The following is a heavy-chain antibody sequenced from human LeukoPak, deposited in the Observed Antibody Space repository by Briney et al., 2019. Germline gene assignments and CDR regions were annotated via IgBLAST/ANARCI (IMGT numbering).Heavy chain of an antibody. J-gene: IGHJ3*02. V-gene: IGHV3-23*01. CDR1: GFTFSRLA. Sequence: GGSLRLSCAASGFTFSRLAMTWVRQAPGKGLECVSTISASGPYYADAVRGRFTISRDNSRNTLSLQMDSLRAEDTAVYYCVKDQYKFYNSDNPDPFDIWGRGTMVTVSS. D-gene: IGHD2/OR15-2a*01. CDR2: ISASGP. CDR3: VKDQYKFYNSDNPDPFDI.